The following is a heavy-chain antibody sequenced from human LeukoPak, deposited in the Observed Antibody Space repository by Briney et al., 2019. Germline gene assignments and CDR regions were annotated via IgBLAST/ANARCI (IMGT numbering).Heavy chain of an antibody. CDR3: AKGYYYDSSGYSVAFDI. CDR2: ISGSGGST. V-gene: IGHV3-23*01. J-gene: IGHJ3*02. Sequence: GGSLRLSCAASRFTFSSYAMNWVRQAPGKGLEWVSTISGSGGSTYYADSVKGRFTISRGNSKNTLYLQMNSLRAEDTAAYYCAKGYYYDSSGYSVAFDIWGQGTMVTVSS. CDR1: RFTFSSYA. D-gene: IGHD3-22*01.